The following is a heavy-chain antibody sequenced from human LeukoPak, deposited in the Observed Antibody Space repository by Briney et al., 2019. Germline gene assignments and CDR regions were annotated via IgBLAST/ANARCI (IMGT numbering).Heavy chain of an antibody. J-gene: IGHJ3*02. Sequence: SETLSLTCTVSGGSISSGGYYWSWIRQHPGKGLEWIGYIYYSGSTYYNPSLKSRVTISVDTSKNQFSLKLSSVTAADTAVYYCARHFTADAFDIWGQGTMVTVSS. V-gene: IGHV4-31*03. CDR2: IYYSGST. CDR3: ARHFTADAFDI. CDR1: GGSISSGGYY.